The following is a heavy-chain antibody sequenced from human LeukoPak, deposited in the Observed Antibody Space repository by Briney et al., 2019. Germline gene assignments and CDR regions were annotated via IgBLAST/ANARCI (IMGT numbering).Heavy chain of an antibody. CDR3: ARETDSTLFDY. V-gene: IGHV3-30*04. CDR2: VTHDGNFK. CDR1: GFSITNFA. J-gene: IGHJ4*02. D-gene: IGHD2-2*01. Sequence: GGSLRLSCALSGFSITNFAMNWVRQAPGKGLEWVAIVTHDGNFKSYADSVKGRFTISRDNAKNSLYLQMNSLRTEDTAVYYCARETDSTLFDYWGQGILVTVSS.